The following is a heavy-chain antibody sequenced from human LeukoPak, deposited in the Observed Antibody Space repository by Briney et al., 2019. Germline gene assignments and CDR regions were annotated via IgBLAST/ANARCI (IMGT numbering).Heavy chain of an antibody. D-gene: IGHD3-10*01. CDR2: ISVSGGST. CDR3: ASQNAGSYPDY. Sequence: GGSLRLSCAASGFTFSSYAMSWVRQAPGKGLEWVSAISVSGGSTYYADSVKGRFTISRDNSKNTRYLQMNSLRAEDTAVYYCASQNAGSYPDYWGRGTLVTVSA. CDR1: GFTFSSYA. J-gene: IGHJ4*02. V-gene: IGHV3-23*01.